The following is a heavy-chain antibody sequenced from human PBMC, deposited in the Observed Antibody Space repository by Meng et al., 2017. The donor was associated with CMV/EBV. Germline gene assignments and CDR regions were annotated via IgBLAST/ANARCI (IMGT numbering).Heavy chain of an antibody. CDR2: ISSSGSTI. CDR3: ARVGRFLEWLDPEYYFDY. D-gene: IGHD3-3*01. CDR1: GFIFSDYY. V-gene: IGHV3-11*01. Sequence: GESLKISCAASGFIFSDYYMSWIRQAPGKGLEWVSYISSSGSTIYYADSVKGRFTISRDNAKNSLYLQMNSLRAEDTAVYYCARVGRFLEWLDPEYYFDYWGQGTLVTVSS. J-gene: IGHJ4*02.